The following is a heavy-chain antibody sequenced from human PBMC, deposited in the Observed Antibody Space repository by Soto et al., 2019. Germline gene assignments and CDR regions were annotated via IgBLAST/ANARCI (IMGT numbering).Heavy chain of an antibody. Sequence: SETLSLTCTVSGDSISGYYWTWIRQPPGRGLEWLGYIYYSGSTNNNRGSNNYNPSLKSRVTISSDTSKKQFSLKLSSVTAADTAVYYCARSAWGYAFDIWGQGTVVTVSS. CDR3: ARSAWGYAFDI. D-gene: IGHD1-26*01. CDR2: IYYSGSTNNNRGSN. CDR1: GDSISGYY. J-gene: IGHJ3*02. V-gene: IGHV4-59*01.